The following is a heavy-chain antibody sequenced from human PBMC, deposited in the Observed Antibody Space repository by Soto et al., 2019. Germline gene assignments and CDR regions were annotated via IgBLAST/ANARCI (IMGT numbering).Heavy chain of an antibody. D-gene: IGHD3-3*01. J-gene: IGHJ3*02. V-gene: IGHV1-2*02. CDR3: ARGGGVGVAGSAAFDM. CDR1: GYPVTAYY. Sequence: QLHLVQSGAVVKKPGASVTVSCSASGYPVTAYYMHWVRQALGRGLGWRGGINPATGAAKYTQTFQGRVTMTGETSTSTVFMELRGLTSEDTAVFFCARGGGVGVAGSAAFDMWGQGTLVTVSS. CDR2: INPATGAA.